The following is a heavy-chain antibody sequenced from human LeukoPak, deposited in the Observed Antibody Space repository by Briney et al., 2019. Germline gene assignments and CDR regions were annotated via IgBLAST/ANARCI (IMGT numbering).Heavy chain of an antibody. D-gene: IGHD4-4*01. Sequence: ASVKVSCKASGGTFSSYAISWVRQAPGQGLEWMGRIIPILGIANYAQKFQGRVTITADKSTSTAYMELSSLRSEDTAVYYCARDSPTTVTTGYSDYWGQGTLVTVSS. J-gene: IGHJ4*02. CDR3: ARDSPTTVTTGYSDY. V-gene: IGHV1-69*04. CDR2: IIPILGIA. CDR1: GGTFSSYA.